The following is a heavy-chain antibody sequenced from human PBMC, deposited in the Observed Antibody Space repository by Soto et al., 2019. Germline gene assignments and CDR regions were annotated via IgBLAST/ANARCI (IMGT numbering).Heavy chain of an antibody. CDR3: AGFMITFGGVIAPFDY. J-gene: IGHJ4*02. Sequence: SETLSLTCTVSGGSISSYYWSWIRQPPGKGLEWIGYIYYSGSTNYNPSLKSRVTISVDTSKNQFSLKLSSVTAADTAVYYCAGFMITFGGVIAPFDYWGQGTLVTVSS. D-gene: IGHD3-16*02. CDR2: IYYSGST. CDR1: GGSISSYY. V-gene: IGHV4-59*01.